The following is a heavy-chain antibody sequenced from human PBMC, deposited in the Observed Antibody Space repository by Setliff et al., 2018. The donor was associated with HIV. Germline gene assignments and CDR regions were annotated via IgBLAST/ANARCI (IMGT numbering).Heavy chain of an antibody. J-gene: IGHJ4*02. Sequence: GASVKVSCKASGYTFTNYYMHWVRQAPGQGLEWMGWINPNGGATHYAQMFRDSVIMTRDTSISTVYIRLISLKSDDTAVYYCARISPTLDYWGQGTLVTVSS. CDR1: GYTFTNYY. CDR3: ARISPTLDY. V-gene: IGHV1-2*02. CDR2: INPNGGAT.